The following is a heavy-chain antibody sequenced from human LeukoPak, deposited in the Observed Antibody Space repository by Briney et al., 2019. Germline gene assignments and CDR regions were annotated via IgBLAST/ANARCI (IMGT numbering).Heavy chain of an antibody. J-gene: IGHJ4*02. CDR1: GFTFSDYA. Sequence: PGGSLRLSCTASGFTFSDYAMTWVRQAPGKGLEWVGFIRNKANGGTADYAASVKGRFTISRDDSKTIAYLQMNSLKTEDTAVYFCSSSYSTGWLGIKGYWGQGTLVTVAS. CDR2: IRNKANGGTA. CDR3: SSSYSTGWLGIKGY. D-gene: IGHD6-19*01. V-gene: IGHV3-49*04.